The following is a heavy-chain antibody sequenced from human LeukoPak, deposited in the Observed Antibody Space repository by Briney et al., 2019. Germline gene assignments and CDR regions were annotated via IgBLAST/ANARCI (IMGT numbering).Heavy chain of an antibody. J-gene: IGHJ4*02. CDR1: GDSISSYY. Sequence: PSETPSPTCTVSGDSISSYYWSWIRQPAGKGLEWIGRIHPSGSTNYNPSLKSRVTLSVDTSKNQFSLKLSSVTAADTAVYYCARGPPPDFDYWGRGTLVTVSS. V-gene: IGHV4-4*07. CDR3: ARGPPPDFDY. CDR2: IHPSGST.